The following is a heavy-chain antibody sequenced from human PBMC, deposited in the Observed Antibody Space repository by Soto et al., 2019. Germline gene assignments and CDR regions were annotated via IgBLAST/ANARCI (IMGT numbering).Heavy chain of an antibody. CDR1: GFTFSSYG. CDR3: ARERKEQQLYYYYYYYGMDV. Sequence: GGSLRLSCAASGFTFSSYGMHWVRQAPGKGLEWVAVIWYDGSNKYYADSVKGRFTISRDNSKNTLYLQMNSLRAEDTAVYYCARERKEQQLYYYYYYYGMDVWGQGTTVTVSS. D-gene: IGHD6-13*01. J-gene: IGHJ6*02. CDR2: IWYDGSNK. V-gene: IGHV3-33*01.